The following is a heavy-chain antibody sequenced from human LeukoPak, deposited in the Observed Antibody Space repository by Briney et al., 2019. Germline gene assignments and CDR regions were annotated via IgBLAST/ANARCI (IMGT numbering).Heavy chain of an antibody. CDR1: GGSFSGYY. J-gene: IGHJ4*02. V-gene: IGHV4-34*01. CDR2: INHSGST. Sequence: SETLSLTCAVYGGSFSGYYWSWIRQPPGKGLEWIGEINHSGSTNYNPSLKSRVTISVDTSKNQFSLKLSSVTAADTAVYHCARRDYYDSSGYYYHLFDYWGQGTLVTVSS. D-gene: IGHD3-22*01. CDR3: ARRDYYDSSGYYYHLFDY.